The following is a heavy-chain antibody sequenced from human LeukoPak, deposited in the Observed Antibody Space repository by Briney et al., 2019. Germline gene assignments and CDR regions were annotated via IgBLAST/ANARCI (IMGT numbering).Heavy chain of an antibody. Sequence: LSGRSLRLSCAASGFTFSSYGMHWVRQAPGKGLEWVSGFHGNGETTNYADSVKGRFIISRDNSRELLYLQMNSLRVEDTAVYYCAKDRGYWGQGTLVTVSS. CDR3: AKDRGY. CDR2: FHGNGETT. J-gene: IGHJ4*02. V-gene: IGHV3-23*01. CDR1: GFTFSSYG.